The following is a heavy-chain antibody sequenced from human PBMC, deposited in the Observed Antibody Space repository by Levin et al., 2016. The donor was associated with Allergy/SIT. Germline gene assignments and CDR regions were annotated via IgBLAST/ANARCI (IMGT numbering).Heavy chain of an antibody. CDR3: ARPDSHYYDSSGSRIPYYYYGMDV. Sequence: WVRQAPGQGLEWMGIINPSGGSTSYAQKFQGRVTMTRDTSTSTVYMELSSLRSEDTAVYYCARPDSHYYDSSGSRIPYYYYGMDVWGQGTTVTVSS. D-gene: IGHD3-22*01. V-gene: IGHV1-46*01. J-gene: IGHJ6*02. CDR2: INPSGGST.